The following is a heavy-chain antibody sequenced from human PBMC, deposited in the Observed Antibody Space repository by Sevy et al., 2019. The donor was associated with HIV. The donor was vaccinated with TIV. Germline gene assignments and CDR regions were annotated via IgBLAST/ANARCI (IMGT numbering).Heavy chain of an antibody. V-gene: IGHV4-59*08. CDR2: IYYNGHI. Sequence: SETLSLTCTVSGGSITSLYWNWIRQPPGKGLEWIANIYYNGHINYNPSLKSRVTLSLDTCKNQFSLRRSSVTAADTSMYYCAGENAWGRGYSWGQGTLVTVSS. CDR3: AGENAWGRGYS. J-gene: IGHJ4*02. CDR1: GGSITSLY. D-gene: IGHD1-26*01.